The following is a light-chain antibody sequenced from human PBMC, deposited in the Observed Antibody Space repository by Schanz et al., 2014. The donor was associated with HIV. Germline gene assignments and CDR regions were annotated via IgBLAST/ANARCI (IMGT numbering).Light chain of an antibody. CDR3: QYYGSPPWT. J-gene: IGKJ1*01. CDR2: DAF. Sequence: EIVLTQSPATLSLSPGERATLSCRASQSVSRYLAWYQQKPGQAPRLLIYDAFNRATGIPARFSGSGSGTDFTLTISSLEPEDFAVYYCQYYGSPPWTFGQGTKVEVK. V-gene: IGKV3-11*01. CDR1: QSVSRY.